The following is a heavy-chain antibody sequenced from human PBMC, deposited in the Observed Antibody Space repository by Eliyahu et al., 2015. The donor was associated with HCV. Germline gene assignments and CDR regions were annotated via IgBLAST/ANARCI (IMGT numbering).Heavy chain of an antibody. CDR2: INQDGSEK. D-gene: IGHD3-22*01. Sequence: EVQLVESGGNLVKPGGSLRLSCSXSGFTFPNYWMSWVRQAPGKGLEWVANINQDGSEKFYVDSVRGRFTISRDNIKNLVYLQMDGLRAEDTAVYYCARDRGYYYYWGQGTLVTVSS. V-gene: IGHV3-7*01. CDR3: ARDRGYYYY. CDR1: GFTFPNYW. J-gene: IGHJ4*02.